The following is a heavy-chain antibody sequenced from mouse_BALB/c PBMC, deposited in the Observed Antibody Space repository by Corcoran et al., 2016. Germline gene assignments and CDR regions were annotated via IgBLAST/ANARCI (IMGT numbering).Heavy chain of an antibody. D-gene: IGHD1-1*01. V-gene: IGHV8-12*01. CDR3: ARSTLTEYFDY. CDR1: GFSLSTSGMG. CDR2: IYWDDDK. Sequence: QVTLKESGPGILQPSQTLSLTCSFSGFSLSTSGMGVSWIRQPSGKGLEWLAHIYWDDDKRYNPSLKSRRTISKDTARNQVFLKITSVDTADTATYYCARSTLTEYFDYWGQGTTLTVSS. J-gene: IGHJ2*01.